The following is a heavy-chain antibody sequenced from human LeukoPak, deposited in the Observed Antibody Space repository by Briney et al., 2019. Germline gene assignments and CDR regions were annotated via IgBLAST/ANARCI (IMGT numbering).Heavy chain of an antibody. Sequence: SVKVSCKASGGTFNSYAISWVRRAPGQGLEWMGRIIPLLHIANYTQKFQGRVTITADKSTSTAYMELSSLRSEDTAVYYCMWSSPGAFDIWGQGTMVTVSS. D-gene: IGHD2-21*01. CDR2: IIPLLHIA. CDR1: GGTFNSYA. CDR3: MWSSPGAFDI. J-gene: IGHJ3*02. V-gene: IGHV1-69*04.